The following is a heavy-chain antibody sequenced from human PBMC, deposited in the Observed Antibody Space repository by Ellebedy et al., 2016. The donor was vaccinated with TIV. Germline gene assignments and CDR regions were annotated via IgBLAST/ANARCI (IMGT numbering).Heavy chain of an antibody. CDR3: ARKVGQSDNAFDI. V-gene: IGHV6-1*01. D-gene: IGHD3-16*01. CDR2: TYYRSKWYH. J-gene: IGHJ3*02. CDR1: GDSVSSNNAA. Sequence: MPSETLSLTCAISGDSVSSNNAAWNWIRQSPSRGLEWLGRTYYRSKWYHDYAGFVKSRIMINPDTSMNQVSLQLNSVTPEEPAVYFCARKVGQSDNAFDIWGQGTMVNVSS.